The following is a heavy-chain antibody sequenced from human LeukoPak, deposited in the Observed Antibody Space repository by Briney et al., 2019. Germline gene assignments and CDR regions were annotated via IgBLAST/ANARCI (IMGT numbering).Heavy chain of an antibody. J-gene: IGHJ3*02. Sequence: SETLSLTCTVSGGSISSYYWSWIRQPAGKGLEWIGRIYTSGSTNYNPSLKSRVTMSVDTSKNQFSLKLSSVTAADTAVYYCARAPIMITFGGVNPDDAFDIWGQGTMVAVSS. CDR2: IYTSGST. CDR1: GGSISSYY. V-gene: IGHV4-4*07. CDR3: ARAPIMITFGGVNPDDAFDI. D-gene: IGHD3-16*01.